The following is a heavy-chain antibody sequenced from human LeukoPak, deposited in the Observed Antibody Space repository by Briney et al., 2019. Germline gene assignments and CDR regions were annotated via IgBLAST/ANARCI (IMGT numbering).Heavy chain of an antibody. CDR2: INGDGSTT. J-gene: IGHJ4*02. CDR1: GFTFSTSW. Sequence: PGGSLRLSCTASGFTFSTSWINWVRQSPGKGLVWVALINGDGSTTTHADSVKGRFTISRDSAKNTAYLQMNSLRDEDTAVYFCARDYAGSPDYWGQGTLVTVSA. V-gene: IGHV3-74*03. D-gene: IGHD3-10*01. CDR3: ARDYAGSPDY.